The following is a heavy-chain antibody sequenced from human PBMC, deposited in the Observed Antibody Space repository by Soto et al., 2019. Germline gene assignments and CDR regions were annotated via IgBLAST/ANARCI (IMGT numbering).Heavy chain of an antibody. CDR3: ARGRYGDY. Sequence: QVHLVQSGAEVKKPGASVKVSCKGSGYAFTPYGITWVRQAPGQGLEWMAWTSAHNGNTNYAQKLQGRVTVTRDTSTSTAYMELRSLRSDDTAVYYCARGRYGDYWGQGALVTVSS. V-gene: IGHV1-18*01. CDR1: GYAFTPYG. CDR2: TSAHNGNT. D-gene: IGHD1-1*01. J-gene: IGHJ4*02.